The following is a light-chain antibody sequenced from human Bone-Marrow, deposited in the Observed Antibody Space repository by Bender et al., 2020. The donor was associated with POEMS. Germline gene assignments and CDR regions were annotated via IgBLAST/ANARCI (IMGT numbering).Light chain of an antibody. CDR3: GSYAGSNNLVV. V-gene: IGLV2-14*03. J-gene: IGLJ2*01. CDR1: SSDVGGYKY. CDR2: DVS. Sequence: QSALTQPASVSGSPGPSITISCTGTSSDVGGYKYVSWYQQHPGKAPKLMIFDVSYRSSGVPDRFSGSKSGNTASLTVSGLQAEDGADYDCGSYAGSNNLVVFGGGTKLTVL.